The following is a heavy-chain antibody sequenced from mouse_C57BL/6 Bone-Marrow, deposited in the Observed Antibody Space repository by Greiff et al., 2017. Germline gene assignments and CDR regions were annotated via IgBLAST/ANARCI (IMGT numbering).Heavy chain of an antibody. J-gene: IGHJ4*01. CDR3: ASMLITTVDYDMDY. V-gene: IGHV2-6*01. CDR1: GFSLTSYG. Sequence: VQGVESGPGLVAPSQSLSITCTVSGFSLTSYGVDWVRQSPGKGLEWLGVIWGVGSTNYNSALKSRLSISKDNSKSQVFLKMNSLQTDDTAMYYCASMLITTVDYDMDYWGQGTSVTVSS. D-gene: IGHD1-1*01. CDR2: IWGVGST.